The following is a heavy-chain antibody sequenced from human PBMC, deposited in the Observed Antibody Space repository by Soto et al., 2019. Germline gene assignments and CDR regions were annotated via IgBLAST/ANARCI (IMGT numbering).Heavy chain of an antibody. V-gene: IGHV3-23*01. J-gene: IGHJ4*02. CDR3: AKANGVTLIRGGFDF. D-gene: IGHD3-10*01. CDR1: GFSFNNYA. CDR2: ISGSAVST. Sequence: GGSLRPSCAASGFSFNNYAMTWVRQAPGKGLEWVSAISGSAVSTYYADSVKGRFTISRDNSKNTLYLQMNSLRAEDTAVYYCAKANGVTLIRGGFDFWGQGTLVTVSS.